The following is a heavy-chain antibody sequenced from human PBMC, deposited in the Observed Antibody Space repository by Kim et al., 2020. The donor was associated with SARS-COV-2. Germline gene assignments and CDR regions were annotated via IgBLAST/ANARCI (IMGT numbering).Heavy chain of an antibody. V-gene: IGHV5-51*01. CDR3: ARMVGATRNGYFDY. Sequence: PSFQGQVTISADKSISTAYLQWSSLKASDTAMYYCARMVGATRNGYFDYWGQGTLVTVSS. J-gene: IGHJ4*02. D-gene: IGHD1-26*01.